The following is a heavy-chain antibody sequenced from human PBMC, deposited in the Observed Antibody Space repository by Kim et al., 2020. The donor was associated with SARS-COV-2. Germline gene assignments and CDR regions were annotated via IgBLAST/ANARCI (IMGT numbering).Heavy chain of an antibody. Sequence: SETLSLTCTVSGGSMGSHYWSWIRQTAERGLEWIGHIYFTGSTDYNPSFTGRLSLTIDRSKNQFSLNLNSVTAADTAVFYCASALFGLYFFYNWCQVTYVRVSS. CDR1: GGSMGSHY. J-gene: IGHJ4*02. D-gene: IGHD3-16*01. CDR3: ASALFGLYFFYN. CDR2: IYFTGST. V-gene: IGHV4-4*07.